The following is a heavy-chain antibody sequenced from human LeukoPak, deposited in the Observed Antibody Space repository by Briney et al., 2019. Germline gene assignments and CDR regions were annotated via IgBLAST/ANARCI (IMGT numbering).Heavy chain of an antibody. J-gene: IGHJ5*02. CDR3: ARDGRPYDFWSGYLNNWFDP. V-gene: IGHV1-2*02. CDR2: INPNSGGT. D-gene: IGHD3-3*01. Sequence: ASVKVSCKASGYTFTGYYMHWVRQAPGQGLEWMGWINPNSGGTNYAQKFQGRVTMTRDTSISTAYMELSRLRSDDTAVYCCARDGRPYDFWSGYLNNWFDPWGQGTLVTVSS. CDR1: GYTFTGYY.